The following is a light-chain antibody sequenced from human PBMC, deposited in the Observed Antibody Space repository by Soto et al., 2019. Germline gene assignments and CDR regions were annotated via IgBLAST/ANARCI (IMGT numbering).Light chain of an antibody. Sequence: DIHLNKSPSFLPPTLAARVTITCRASQSISSWLAWYQQKQGKAPKLLIYDASSLESGVPSRFSGSGSGTDFTFTISSLQPEDIETYYCQQYDNLPITFGQGTRLEIK. J-gene: IGKJ5*01. CDR2: DAS. V-gene: IGKV1-5*01. CDR1: QSISSW. CDR3: QQYDNLPIT.